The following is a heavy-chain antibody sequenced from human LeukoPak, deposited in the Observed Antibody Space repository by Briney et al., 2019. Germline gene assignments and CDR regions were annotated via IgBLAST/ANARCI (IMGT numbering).Heavy chain of an antibody. CDR2: IHHSGST. J-gene: IGHJ4*02. CDR1: GHSTNSAYY. V-gene: IGHV4-38-2*02. CDR3: ATSQGLPYNFDY. D-gene: IGHD6-25*01. Sequence: SETLSLTCTVSGHSTNSAYYWGWIRQPPGKGLEWIGSIHHSGSTYYNPSLKSRFTISVDTSKNQFSLKLISVTAADTAVYYCATSQGLPYNFDYWGQGSLVTVSS.